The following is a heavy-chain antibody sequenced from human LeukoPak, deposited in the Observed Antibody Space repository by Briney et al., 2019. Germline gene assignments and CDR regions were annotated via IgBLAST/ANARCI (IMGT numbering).Heavy chain of an antibody. CDR3: ARGDARGYSYGHFHFDH. V-gene: IGHV4-61*01. J-gene: IGHJ4*01. Sequence: PSETLSLTCTVSGGSISSGRYYWNWIRQPPGKGLEWIGYIYYSGSTNYNPSLKSRVTVSVDTSKNQFSLKLSSVTAADTAVYYCARGDARGYSYGHFHFDHWGHGTLVTVSS. CDR2: IYYSGST. CDR1: GGSISSGRYY. D-gene: IGHD5-18*01.